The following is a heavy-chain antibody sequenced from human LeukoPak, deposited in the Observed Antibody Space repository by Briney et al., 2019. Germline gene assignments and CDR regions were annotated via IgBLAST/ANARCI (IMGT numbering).Heavy chain of an antibody. J-gene: IGHJ3*02. D-gene: IGHD3-22*01. Sequence: SQTLSLTCTVSGGSISSGSYYWSWIRQPAGRGLEWIGRIYTSGSTNYNPSLKSRVTISVDTSKNQFSLKLSSVTAADTAVYYCARDYYDSSGYYYRYNAFDIWGQGTTVTVSS. V-gene: IGHV4-61*02. CDR3: ARDYYDSSGYYYRYNAFDI. CDR2: IYTSGST. CDR1: GGSISSGSYY.